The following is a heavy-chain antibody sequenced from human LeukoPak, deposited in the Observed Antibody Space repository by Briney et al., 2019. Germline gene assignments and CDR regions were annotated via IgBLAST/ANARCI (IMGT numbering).Heavy chain of an antibody. Sequence: QSGGSLRLSCAASGFTFSSYAMSWVRQAPGKGLEWVSAISGSGGSTYYADSVKGRFTISRDNSKNTLYLQMNSLRAEDTAVYYLGKTRQGFGDYDGFDIWGQGKMGTGSS. CDR3: GKTRQGFGDYDGFDI. D-gene: IGHD4-17*01. V-gene: IGHV3-23*01. J-gene: IGHJ3*02. CDR2: ISGSGGST. CDR1: GFTFSSYA.